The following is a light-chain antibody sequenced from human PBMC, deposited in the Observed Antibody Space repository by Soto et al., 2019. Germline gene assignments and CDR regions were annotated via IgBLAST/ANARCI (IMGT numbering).Light chain of an antibody. CDR2: DAS. CDR1: QSVTSNY. CDR3: QQYDSSPIT. V-gene: IGKV3-20*01. Sequence: EIVLTQSPDTLSLSPGERATLSCRASQSVTSNYLAWYQQKPGQAPRLLIYDASSRATGIPDRFSGSGSGTDFTLTINRLEPEDFAVFHCQQYDSSPITFGQGTRLEIK. J-gene: IGKJ5*01.